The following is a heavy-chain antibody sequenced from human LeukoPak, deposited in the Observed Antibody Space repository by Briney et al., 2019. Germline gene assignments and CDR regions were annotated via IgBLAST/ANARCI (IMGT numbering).Heavy chain of an antibody. J-gene: IGHJ4*02. V-gene: IGHV3-30*02. CDR2: IRYDGSNK. CDR1: GFTFSSYG. CDR3: AKDSRYSGYGKYFDY. D-gene: IGHD5-12*01. Sequence: GSLRLSCAASGFTFSSYGIHWVRQAPGKGLEWVAFIRYDGSNKYYTDSVKGRFTISRDNSKNTLYLQMNSLRAEDTAVYYCAKDSRYSGYGKYFDYWGQGTLVTVSS.